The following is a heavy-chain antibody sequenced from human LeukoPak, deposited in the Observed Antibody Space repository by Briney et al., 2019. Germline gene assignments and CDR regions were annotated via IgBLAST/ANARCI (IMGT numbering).Heavy chain of an antibody. J-gene: IGHJ6*02. CDR2: VSSTSSYM. V-gene: IGHV3-21*01. Sequence: GGSLRLSCAASGFTFSSYSMNWVRQAPGRGLEWVSSVSSTSSYMYYADSVKGRFTISRGNPKNSLYLQMTSLRAEDTAVYYCARGGGPYGMDVWGQGTTVTVSS. CDR1: GFTFSSYS. CDR3: ARGGGPYGMDV. D-gene: IGHD2-15*01.